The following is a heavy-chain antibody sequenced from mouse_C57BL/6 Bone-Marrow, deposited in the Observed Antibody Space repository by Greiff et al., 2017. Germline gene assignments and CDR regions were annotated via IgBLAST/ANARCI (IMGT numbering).Heavy chain of an antibody. CDR2: IRSKSNNYAT. D-gene: IGHD2-4*01. CDR1: GFSFNTYA. J-gene: IGHJ3*01. V-gene: IGHV10-1*01. CDR3: VSLYDYDAY. Sequence: DVKLVESGGGLVQPKGSLKLSCAASGFSFNTYAMNWVRQAPGKGLEWVARIRSKSNNYATYYADSVKDRFTISRDDSESMLYLQMNNLKTEDTAMYYCVSLYDYDAYWGQGTLVTVSA.